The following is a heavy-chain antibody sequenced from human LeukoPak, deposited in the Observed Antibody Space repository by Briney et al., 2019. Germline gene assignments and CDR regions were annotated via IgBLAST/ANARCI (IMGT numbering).Heavy chain of an antibody. CDR1: GGSISSYY. CDR2: IYYSGST. V-gene: IGHV4-59*01. Sequence: LSLTCTVSGGSISSYYWSWIRQPPGKGLEWIGYIYYSGSTNYNPSLKSRVTISVDTSKNQFSLKLSSVTAADTAVYYCASFYYDSSGYGGFDYWGQGTLVTVSS. D-gene: IGHD3-22*01. CDR3: ASFYYDSSGYGGFDY. J-gene: IGHJ4*02.